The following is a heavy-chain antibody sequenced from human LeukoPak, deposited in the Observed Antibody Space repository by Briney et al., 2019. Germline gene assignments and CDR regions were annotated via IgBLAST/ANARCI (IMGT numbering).Heavy chain of an antibody. CDR1: RFTFNSYA. CDR3: ARGPLDSGYTYFDY. D-gene: IGHD5-12*01. Sequence: PGGSLRLSCAASRFTFNSYAMSWVRQAPGKGLEWVSVIGGSNGITFYVGSVKGRFTISRDNSKDTLYLQMNSLRAEDTAVYYCARGPLDSGYTYFDYWGQGTLVSVAS. CDR2: IGGSNGIT. V-gene: IGHV3-23*01. J-gene: IGHJ4*02.